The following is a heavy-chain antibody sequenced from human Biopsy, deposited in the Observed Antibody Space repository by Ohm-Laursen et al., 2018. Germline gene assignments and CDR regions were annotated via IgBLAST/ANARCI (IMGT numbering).Heavy chain of an antibody. D-gene: IGHD5-18*01. CDR2: IYRDGYER. CDR1: GFTFSAYS. V-gene: IGHV3-7*01. Sequence: SLRLSCSASGFTFSAYSIVWVRQAPGKGLEWVADIYRDGYERYYVDSVKGRFTISRDNAKRSLYLQMDSLRGADTAVYFCARAIGSSYGYLKGFDLWGRGTLVTVSS. J-gene: IGHJ2*01. CDR3: ARAIGSSYGYLKGFDL.